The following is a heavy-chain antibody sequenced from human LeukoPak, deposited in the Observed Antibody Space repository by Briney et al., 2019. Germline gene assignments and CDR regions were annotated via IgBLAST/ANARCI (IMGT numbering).Heavy chain of an antibody. Sequence: ASVKVSCKASGYTFTGYYIHWVRQAPGQGLESMGWINPNSGGTNYAQKFQGRVTMTRDTSISTAYMEWSRLNSDDTAVYYCARGRGMLYSMDVWGKGTTVTVSS. CDR3: ARGRGMLYSMDV. V-gene: IGHV1-2*02. CDR2: INPNSGGT. D-gene: IGHD2-8*01. J-gene: IGHJ6*04. CDR1: GYTFTGYY.